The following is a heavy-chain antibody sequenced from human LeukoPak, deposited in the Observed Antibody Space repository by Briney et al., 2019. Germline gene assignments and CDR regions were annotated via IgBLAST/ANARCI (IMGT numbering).Heavy chain of an antibody. V-gene: IGHV4-34*01. Sequence: SETLSLTCAVYGGSFSGYYWSWIRQPPGKGLEWIGEVNHSGSTNYNPSLKSRVTISVDTSKNQFSLKLSSVTAADTAVYYCARLYGDYDYWGQGTLVTVSS. J-gene: IGHJ4*02. CDR1: GGSFSGYY. CDR3: ARLYGDYDY. D-gene: IGHD4-17*01. CDR2: VNHSGST.